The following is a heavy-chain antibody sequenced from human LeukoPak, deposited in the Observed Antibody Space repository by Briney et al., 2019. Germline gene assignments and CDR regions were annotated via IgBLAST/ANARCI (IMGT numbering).Heavy chain of an antibody. Sequence: ASVKVSCKASGYTLTELSMHWVRQAPGKGLEWMGGFDPEDGETIYAQKFQGRVTMTEDTSTDTAYMELSSLRSEDTAVYSCATDQSWLRGVPSLDYWGQGTLVTVSS. CDR2: FDPEDGET. D-gene: IGHD3-10*01. CDR3: ATDQSWLRGVPSLDY. CDR1: GYTLTELS. J-gene: IGHJ4*02. V-gene: IGHV1-24*01.